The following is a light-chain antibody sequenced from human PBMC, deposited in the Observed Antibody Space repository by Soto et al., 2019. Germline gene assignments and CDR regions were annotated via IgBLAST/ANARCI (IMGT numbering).Light chain of an antibody. V-gene: IGKV1-5*01. J-gene: IGKJ1*01. CDR3: QQYMTYS. CDR2: AAS. Sequence: DMQMTQCPSTLSASVGDRVTITCRASQSISSYLNWYQQKPGKAPKLLIYAASSLQSGVPSRFSGSGSGTEFTLTISSLQPDDFATYYCQQYMTYSFGQGTKVDI. CDR1: QSISSY.